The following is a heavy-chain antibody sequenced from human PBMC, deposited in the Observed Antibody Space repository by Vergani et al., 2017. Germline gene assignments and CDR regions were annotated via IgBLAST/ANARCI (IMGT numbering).Heavy chain of an antibody. V-gene: IGHV3-43D*04. CDR2: ISWDGGST. Sequence: EVQLVESGGVVVQPGGSLRLSCAASGFTFDDYAMHWVRQAPGKGLEWVSLISWDGGSTYYADSVKGRFTISRDNSKNSLYLQMNSLRAEDTALYYCAKDINWKGYCSSTSCEWGFDYWGQGTLVTVSS. CDR1: GFTFDDYA. D-gene: IGHD2-2*01. J-gene: IGHJ4*02. CDR3: AKDINWKGYCSSTSCEWGFDY.